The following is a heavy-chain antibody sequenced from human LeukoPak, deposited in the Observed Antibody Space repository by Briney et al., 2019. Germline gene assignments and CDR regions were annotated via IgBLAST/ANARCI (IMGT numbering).Heavy chain of an antibody. Sequence: PSESLSLTCAVSGASISGSNYYWGWIRQPPGKGLEWIGNIYSSGSTYYNASLQSRVTISIDTSKNQFSLRLNSVTAADTAMYYCAKSGGYGLIDYWGQGTRVTVSS. CDR3: AKSGGYGLIDY. D-gene: IGHD1-26*01. V-gene: IGHV4-39*01. CDR1: GASISGSNYY. J-gene: IGHJ4*02. CDR2: IYSSGST.